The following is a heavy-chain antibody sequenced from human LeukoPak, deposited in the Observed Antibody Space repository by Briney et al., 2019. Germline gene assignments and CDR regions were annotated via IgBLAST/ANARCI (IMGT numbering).Heavy chain of an antibody. Sequence: TSETLSLTCTVSGGSISSSSYYWGWIRQPPGKGLEWIGSIYYSGSTYYNPSLKSRVTISVDTSKNQFSLKLSSVTAADTAVYYCARGPYDYVWGSYRYMFLNWFDPWGQGTLVTVSS. J-gene: IGHJ5*02. D-gene: IGHD3-16*02. V-gene: IGHV4-39*07. CDR1: GGSISSSSYY. CDR3: ARGPYDYVWGSYRYMFLNWFDP. CDR2: IYYSGST.